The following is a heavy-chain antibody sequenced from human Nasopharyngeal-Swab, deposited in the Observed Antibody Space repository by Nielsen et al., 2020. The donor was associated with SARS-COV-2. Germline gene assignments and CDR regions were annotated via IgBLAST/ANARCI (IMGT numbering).Heavy chain of an antibody. CDR2: ISAYNGNT. V-gene: IGHV1-18*01. J-gene: IGHJ3*02. D-gene: IGHD4-17*01. Sequence: ASVKVSCKASGYTFITFGITWVRQDPGQGLEWMGWISAYNGNTNYAQKFQDRVTMTTDTSTTTAYMELRGLKTDDTAVYYCARDNESGDYYAYDIWGQGTTVTVSS. CDR1: GYTFITFG. CDR3: ARDNESGDYYAYDI.